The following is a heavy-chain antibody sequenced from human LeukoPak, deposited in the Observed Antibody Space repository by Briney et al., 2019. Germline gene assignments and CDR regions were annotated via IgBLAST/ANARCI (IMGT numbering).Heavy chain of an antibody. CDR1: GFTFDDYT. D-gene: IGHD3-9*01. V-gene: IGHV3-43*01. CDR2: ISWDGGST. Sequence: GGSLRLSCAPSGFTFDDYTMHCVRQAPGKGLEWVSLISWDGGSTYYADSVKGRFTISRDNAKNSLYLQMNSLRAEDTAVYYCARDHLYYDISGPRFDCWGQGTRVTVSS. J-gene: IGHJ4*02. CDR3: ARDHLYYDISGPRFDC.